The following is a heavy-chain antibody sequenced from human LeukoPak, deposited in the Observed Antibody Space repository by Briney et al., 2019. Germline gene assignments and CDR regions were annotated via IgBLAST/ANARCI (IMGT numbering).Heavy chain of an antibody. CDR3: ARELYSSGYHDAFDI. CDR2: INHSGST. CDR1: GGSFSGYY. J-gene: IGHJ3*02. V-gene: IGHV4-34*01. Sequence: SETLSLTCAVYGGSFSGYYWSWIRQPPGKGLEWIGDINHSGSTNYNPSLKSRVTISVDTSKNQFSLKLSSVTAADTAVYYCARELYSSGYHDAFDIWGQGTMVTVSS. D-gene: IGHD3-22*01.